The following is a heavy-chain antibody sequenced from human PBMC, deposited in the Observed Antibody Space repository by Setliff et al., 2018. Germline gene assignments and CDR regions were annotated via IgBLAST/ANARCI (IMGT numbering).Heavy chain of an antibody. D-gene: IGHD2-2*01. CDR2: INPRAGTT. CDR1: GYTLSKYY. Sequence: ASVKVSCKASGYTLSKYYMHWVRQAPGQGLEWMGIINPRAGTTSYAQKFQGRVTMTRDTSTRTVYMELSSLRSEDTAVYYCARGGSPDCDNTSCRYGDYVYWGLGALVTVSS. V-gene: IGHV1-46*03. CDR3: ARGGSPDCDNTSCRYGDYVY. J-gene: IGHJ4*02.